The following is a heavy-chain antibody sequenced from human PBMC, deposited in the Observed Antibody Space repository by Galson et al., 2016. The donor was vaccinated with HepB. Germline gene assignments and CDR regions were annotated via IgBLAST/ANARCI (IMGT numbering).Heavy chain of an antibody. Sequence: SVKVSCKVSGYIFTDYYMHWVRQAPGQGLEWMGWINPQSGTTNYAQKFQGWVTMTRDTSATTVHMEVNRLKSDDTAVYFCARDGQGMAPLDRDYYYGLDVWGQGTTVTVSS. J-gene: IGHJ6*02. CDR2: INPQSGTT. D-gene: IGHD6-13*01. CDR3: ARDGQGMAPLDRDYYYGLDV. CDR1: GYIFTDYY. V-gene: IGHV1-2*04.